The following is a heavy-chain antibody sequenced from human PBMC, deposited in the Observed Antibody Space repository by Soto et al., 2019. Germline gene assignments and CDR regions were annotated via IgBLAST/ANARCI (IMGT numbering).Heavy chain of an antibody. CDR3: ARFYYGSGSYLLGTYFDY. Sequence: SETLSLTCAVYGGSFSGYYWSWIRQPPGKGLEWIGEINHSGSTNYNPSLKSRVTISVDTSKNQFSLKLSSVTAADTAVYYCARFYYGSGSYLLGTYFDYWGQGTLVTVSS. CDR1: GGSFSGYY. CDR2: INHSGST. J-gene: IGHJ4*02. D-gene: IGHD3-10*01. V-gene: IGHV4-34*01.